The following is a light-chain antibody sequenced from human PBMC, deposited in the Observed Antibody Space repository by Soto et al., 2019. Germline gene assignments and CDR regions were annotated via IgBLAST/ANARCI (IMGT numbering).Light chain of an antibody. Sequence: NFMLTQPHSVSESPGKTVTISCTRTSGSIASDYVQWYQQRPGSSPTTVIYEDTQRPSGVPDRFSGSIDSSSNSASLTISGLKTEDEADYYCQSYDSSSRVFGGGTKLTVL. CDR3: QSYDSSSRV. J-gene: IGLJ3*02. CDR2: EDT. CDR1: SGSIASDY. V-gene: IGLV6-57*01.